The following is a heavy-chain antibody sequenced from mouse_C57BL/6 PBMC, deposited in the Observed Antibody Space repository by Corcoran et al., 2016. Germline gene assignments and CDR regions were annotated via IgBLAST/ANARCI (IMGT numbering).Heavy chain of an antibody. CDR1: GYSITSGYY. CDR2: ISYDGSN. J-gene: IGHJ3*01. CDR3: ARDRYGSGRFAY. D-gene: IGHD1-1*01. V-gene: IGHV3-6*01. Sequence: DVQLQESGPGLVKPSQSLSPTCSVTGYSITSGYYWNWIRQFPGNKLEWMGYISYDGSNNYNPSLKNRISITRDTSKNQFFLKLNSVTTEDTATYYCARDRYGSGRFAYWCQGSLVTVSA.